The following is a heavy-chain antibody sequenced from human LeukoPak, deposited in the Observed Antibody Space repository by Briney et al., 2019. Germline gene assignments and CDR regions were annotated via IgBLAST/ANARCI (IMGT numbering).Heavy chain of an antibody. D-gene: IGHD6-19*01. CDR3: ARVRQWPANWFDP. V-gene: IGHV4-59*01. J-gene: IGHJ5*02. CDR2: IYYSGST. CDR1: GGSISSYY. Sequence: SETLSLTCTVSGGSISSYYWSWIRQPPGKGLEWIAYIYYSGSTNYNPSLKSRVTISVDTSKNQFSLKLSSVTAADTAVYYCARVRQWPANWFDPWGQGTLVTVSS.